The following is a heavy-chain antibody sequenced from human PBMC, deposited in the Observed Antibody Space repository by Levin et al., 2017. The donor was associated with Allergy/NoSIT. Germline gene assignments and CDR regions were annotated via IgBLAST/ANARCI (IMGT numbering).Heavy chain of an antibody. Sequence: SETLSLTCTVSGGPISSSSYYWGWIRQPPGKGLEWIGSILYSGNTNYNPSLKSRLTISVDTSKNQFSLKLSSVTAADTAVYYCARHYYYGSGSYRPFDYWGQGTPVTVSS. D-gene: IGHD3-10*01. CDR3: ARHYYYGSGSYRPFDY. V-gene: IGHV4-39*01. J-gene: IGHJ4*02. CDR1: GGPISSSSYY. CDR2: ILYSGNT.